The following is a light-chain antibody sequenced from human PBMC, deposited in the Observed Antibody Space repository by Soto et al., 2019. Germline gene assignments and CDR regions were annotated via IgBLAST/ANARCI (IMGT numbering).Light chain of an antibody. CDR3: LLDYAYFWA. J-gene: IGKJ1*01. Sequence: AIQVTQSPSSLSASVGDRVTITCRTSQRIRSALGWYQQKPGKVPKLLIYAASTLQSGVPSRFSGSGSGRDFTLTISSLQPEDFATYYCLLDYAYFWAFGQGTKVDIK. CDR2: AAS. CDR1: QRIRSA. V-gene: IGKV1-6*01.